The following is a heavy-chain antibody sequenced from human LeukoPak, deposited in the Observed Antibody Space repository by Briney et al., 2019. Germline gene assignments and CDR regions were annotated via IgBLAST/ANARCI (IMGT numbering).Heavy chain of an antibody. CDR3: GRVRTGNSGSPEYFED. D-gene: IGHD5-12*01. CDR2: LFYSGNT. Sequence: ASETLSLTCTVSGGSLSNYYWRWIRQPPGKGLEWIGYLFYSGNTNSNPSLKSRVTISADTSKNQFSLRLNSVTAADTAVYYCGRVRTGNSGSPEYFEDWGQGTLVTVSS. V-gene: IGHV4-59*01. J-gene: IGHJ1*01. CDR1: GGSLSNYY.